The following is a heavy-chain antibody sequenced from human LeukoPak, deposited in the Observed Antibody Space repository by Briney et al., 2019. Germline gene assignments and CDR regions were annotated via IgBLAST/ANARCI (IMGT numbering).Heavy chain of an antibody. CDR1: GYTFTGYY. CDR3: ARGLTGTNYYFDY. J-gene: IGHJ4*02. V-gene: IGHV1-2*02. D-gene: IGHD1-7*01. CDR2: INPNSGGT. Sequence: GASVKVSCKASGYTFTGYYMHWVRQAPGQGLEWMGWINPNSGGTNYAQKFQGRVTMTRDTSISTAYMELSSLRSEDTAVYYCARGLTGTNYYFDYWGQGTLVTVSS.